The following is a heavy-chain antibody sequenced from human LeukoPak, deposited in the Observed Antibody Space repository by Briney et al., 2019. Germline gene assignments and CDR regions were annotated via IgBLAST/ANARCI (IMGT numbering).Heavy chain of an antibody. Sequence: SETLSLTCAVYGGSFSGYYRSWIRQPPGKGLEWIGEINHSGSTNYNPSLKSRVTISVDTSKNQFSLKLSSVTAADTAVYYCARVDYYDSSGYYYHDYWGQGTLVTVSS. J-gene: IGHJ4*02. D-gene: IGHD3-22*01. CDR2: INHSGST. V-gene: IGHV4-34*01. CDR1: GGSFSGYY. CDR3: ARVDYYDSSGYYYHDY.